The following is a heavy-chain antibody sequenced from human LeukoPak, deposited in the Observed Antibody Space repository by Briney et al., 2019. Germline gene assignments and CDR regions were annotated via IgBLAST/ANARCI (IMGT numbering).Heavy chain of an antibody. Sequence: SGPGLVKPSQTLSLTCTVSGGSISSGDYYWSWIRQPPGKGLEWIGYIYYSGSTYYNPSLKSRVTISVDTSKNQFSLKLSSVTAADTAVYYCAQQVPGYNWFDPWGQGTLVTVSS. CDR2: IYYSGST. V-gene: IGHV4-30-4*08. D-gene: IGHD6-13*01. CDR3: AQQVPGYNWFDP. CDR1: GGSISSGDYY. J-gene: IGHJ5*02.